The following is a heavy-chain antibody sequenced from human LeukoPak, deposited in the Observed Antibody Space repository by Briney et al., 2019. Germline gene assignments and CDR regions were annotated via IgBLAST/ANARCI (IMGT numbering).Heavy chain of an antibody. Sequence: GGSLRLSCSASGFTFSSYSMNWDRQAPGKGLEWVSSISSSSSYIYYADSVKGRFTISRDNAKNSLYLQMNSLRAEDTAVYYCASSAYTDYYDSQGGYWGQGTLVTVSS. CDR3: ASSAYTDYYDSQGGY. V-gene: IGHV3-21*01. CDR1: GFTFSSYS. D-gene: IGHD3-22*01. CDR2: ISSSSSYI. J-gene: IGHJ4*02.